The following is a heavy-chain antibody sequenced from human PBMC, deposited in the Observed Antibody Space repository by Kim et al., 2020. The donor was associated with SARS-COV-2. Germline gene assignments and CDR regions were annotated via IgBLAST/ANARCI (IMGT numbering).Heavy chain of an antibody. D-gene: IGHD3-22*01. CDR1: VFTFISYD. CDR2: ISYDGINK. Sequence: GGSLRLSCAASVFTFISYDMHWFRQAPGTALDWMAVISYDGINKFFGDSLTGRFTISRANPKNTLYLQMNSLRAEDTAVYYCARGGGYDSSGYPVSSYFDYWGQGKRVPGSS. CDR3: ARGGGYDSSGYPVSSYFDY. J-gene: IGHJ4*02. V-gene: IGHV3-30*01.